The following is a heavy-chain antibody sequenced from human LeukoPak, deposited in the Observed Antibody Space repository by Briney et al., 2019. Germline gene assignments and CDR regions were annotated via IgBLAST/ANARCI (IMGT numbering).Heavy chain of an antibody. Sequence: GGSLRLSCAASGFTVSANYMSWVRQAPGKGLEWVSAISGSGGSTYYADSVKGRFTISRDNSKNTLYLQMNSLRAEDTAVYYCAKDLYYYDINNVWGQGTTVTVSS. CDR2: ISGSGGST. CDR3: AKDLYYYDINNV. V-gene: IGHV3-23*01. CDR1: GFTVSANY. J-gene: IGHJ6*02. D-gene: IGHD3-22*01.